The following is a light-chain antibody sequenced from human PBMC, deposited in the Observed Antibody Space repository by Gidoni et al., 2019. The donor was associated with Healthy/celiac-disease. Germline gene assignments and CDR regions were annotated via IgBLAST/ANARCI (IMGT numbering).Light chain of an antibody. CDR1: QRVSSN. CDR2: GAS. Sequence: EIVMPQSPATLSVSPGERATLSCTARQRVSSNLAWYQQKPREAPRLLIDGASTRATGSPARFSGSGSGTEFPLTIISLQSADFAAYYCQQYNNWPPLTFGGXTKVEIK. V-gene: IGKV3-15*01. CDR3: QQYNNWPPLT. J-gene: IGKJ4*01.